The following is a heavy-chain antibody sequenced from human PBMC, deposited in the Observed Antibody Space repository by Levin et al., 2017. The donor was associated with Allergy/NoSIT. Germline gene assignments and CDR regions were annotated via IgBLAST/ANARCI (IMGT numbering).Heavy chain of an antibody. V-gene: IGHV1-2*02. Sequence: ASVKVSCKASGYTFTEYYIHWVRQAPGQGLEWMGWINPNTRGTNFTQNFQGRVTMTRDTSLRTVYMEVSSLKSDDTAVYYCARSHKTNGRYYDYSHGLDVWGQGTTVTVSS. CDR1: GYTFTEYY. CDR2: INPNTRGT. CDR3: ARSHKTNGRYYDYSHGLDV. J-gene: IGHJ6*02. D-gene: IGHD1-1*01.